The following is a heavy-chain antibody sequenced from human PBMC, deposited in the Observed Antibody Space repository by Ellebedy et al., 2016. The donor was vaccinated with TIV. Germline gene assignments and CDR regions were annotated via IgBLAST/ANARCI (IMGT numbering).Heavy chain of an antibody. D-gene: IGHD3-9*01. J-gene: IGHJ6*02. Sequence: GGSLRLXXAASGFTFSSYSMNWVRQAPGKGLEWVSSISSSSSYIYYADSVKGRFTISRDNAKNSLYLQMNSLRAEDTAVYYCARPWVLRYATYGMDVWGQGTTVTVSS. CDR2: ISSSSSYI. CDR1: GFTFSSYS. CDR3: ARPWVLRYATYGMDV. V-gene: IGHV3-21*01.